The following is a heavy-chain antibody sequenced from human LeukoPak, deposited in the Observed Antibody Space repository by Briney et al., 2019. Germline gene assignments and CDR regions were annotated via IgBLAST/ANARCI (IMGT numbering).Heavy chain of an antibody. CDR3: AKVGRDVAAAGPYYFDY. V-gene: IGHV3-23*01. CDR1: GFTFSSYA. CDR2: ISESGVIT. D-gene: IGHD6-13*01. J-gene: IGHJ4*02. Sequence: GGSLRLSCAASGFTFSSYALSWVRQAPGKGLKWISIISESGVITYYADSVKGRFNISRDNSKNTLYLQMNSLRAEDTAVYYCAKVGRDVAAAGPYYFDYWGQGTLVTVSS.